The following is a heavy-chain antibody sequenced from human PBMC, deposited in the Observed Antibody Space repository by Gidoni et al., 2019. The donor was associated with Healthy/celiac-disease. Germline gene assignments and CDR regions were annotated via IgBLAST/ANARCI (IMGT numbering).Heavy chain of an antibody. CDR3: ARDLPNSRWELPPFALDI. CDR2: IWYDGSNK. J-gene: IGHJ3*02. D-gene: IGHD1-26*01. CDR1: GFTFSSYG. Sequence: QVQLVESGGGVVQPGRSLRLSSAASGFTFSSYGMHWVRQAPGTGLGWVAVIWYDGSNKYYADSVKGRFTISRDNSKNTLYLQMNSLRAEDTAVYYCARDLPNSRWELPPFALDIWGQGTMVTVSS. V-gene: IGHV3-33*01.